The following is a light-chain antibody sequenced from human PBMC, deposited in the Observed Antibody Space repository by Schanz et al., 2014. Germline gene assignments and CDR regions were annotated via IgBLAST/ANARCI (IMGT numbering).Light chain of an antibody. CDR2: DVT. Sequence: QSALTQPPSASGSPGQSVTISCTGTSSDVGAYNYVSWYQQHPGKAPKLIISDVTRRPSGVPDRFSGSKSDNTASLTVSGLQVEDEVDYSGGSYAGSNTAYVFGTGTKLTVL. V-gene: IGLV2-8*01. J-gene: IGLJ1*01. CDR3: GSYAGSNTAYV. CDR1: SSDVGAYNY.